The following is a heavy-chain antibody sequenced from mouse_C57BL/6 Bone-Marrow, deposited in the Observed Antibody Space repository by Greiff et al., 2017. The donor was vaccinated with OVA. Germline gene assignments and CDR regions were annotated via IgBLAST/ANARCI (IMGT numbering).Heavy chain of an antibody. J-gene: IGHJ3*01. CDR2: ICGGGGNT. CDR3: RGQACLRRFAY. V-gene: IGHV5-9*01. D-gene: IGHD2-2*01. CDR1: GFTFSSYT. Sequence: EVQGVESGGGLVKPGGSLKLSCAASGFTFSSYTMSWVRQTPEKRLEWVATICGGGGNTYYPDSVKGRFTISRDNAKNTLYLQMSSRRSDDTAWYYGRGQACLRRFAYWGQGTLVTVSA.